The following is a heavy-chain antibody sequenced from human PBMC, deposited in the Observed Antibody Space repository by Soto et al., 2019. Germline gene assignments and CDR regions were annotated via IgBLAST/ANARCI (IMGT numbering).Heavy chain of an antibody. V-gene: IGHV3-23*01. CDR1: GFPFSIYN. J-gene: IGHJ4*02. D-gene: IGHD1-20*01. CDR2: ITGSGDYT. Sequence: EVQLLESGGGLVQPGGSLRLSCVASGFPFSIYNMNWVRQAPGKGLEWVSVITGSGDYTNYADSVKGRFTISRDNSKNTLYLQMNSLRAEDTAVYFCARRITSSFDYWGQGTLVTVSS. CDR3: ARRITSSFDY.